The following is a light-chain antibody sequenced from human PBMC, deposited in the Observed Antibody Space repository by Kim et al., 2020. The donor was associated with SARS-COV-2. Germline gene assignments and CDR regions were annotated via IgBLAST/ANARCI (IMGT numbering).Light chain of an antibody. Sequence: GRSITISCTRTSSDIGTYNYVAWYQQHPGDAPKLIMFDVIRRPSGVSNRFSGSKSGNTASLTISGLQAEDEGDYYCTSYTSSNTFVFGGGTKVTVL. CDR2: DVI. CDR3: TSYTSSNTFV. J-gene: IGLJ3*02. CDR1: SSDIGTYNY. V-gene: IGLV2-14*04.